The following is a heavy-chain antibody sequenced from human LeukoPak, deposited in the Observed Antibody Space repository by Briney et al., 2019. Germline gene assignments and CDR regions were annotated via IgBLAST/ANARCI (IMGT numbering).Heavy chain of an antibody. CDR3: ARFGGYYFAY. CDR2: IKQDGGKK. D-gene: IGHD2-15*01. CDR1: GFAFSGYW. Sequence: GGSLSLSCVASGFAFSGYWMSWVRQAPGKGLEWVANIKQDGGKKYYVDSVKGRFTISRANAKNSLFLQMYSMTVEDTAVYYCARFGGYYFAYWGQGTLVTVSS. V-gene: IGHV3-7*01. J-gene: IGHJ4*02.